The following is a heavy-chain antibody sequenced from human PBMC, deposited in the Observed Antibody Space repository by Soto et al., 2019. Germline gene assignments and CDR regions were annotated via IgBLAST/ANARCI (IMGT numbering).Heavy chain of an antibody. Sequence: EVQLVESGGGLVKPGGSLRLSCAASGFTFSNAWMSWVRQAPGKGLEWVGRIKSKTDGGTTDYAAPVKGRFTISRDDSKNTLYLQMNSLKSEDTAVYYCTSPFYYYYYMDVWGNGTTVTVSS. CDR3: TSPFYYYYYMDV. CDR1: GFTFSNAW. V-gene: IGHV3-15*01. J-gene: IGHJ6*03. CDR2: IKSKTDGGTT.